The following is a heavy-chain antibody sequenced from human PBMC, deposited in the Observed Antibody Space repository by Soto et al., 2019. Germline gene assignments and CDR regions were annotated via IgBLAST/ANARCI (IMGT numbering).Heavy chain of an antibody. Sequence: EVQLVESGGGLVQPGGSLRLSCAASGFTFSNYWMYWVRQAPGKGLVWVSRVNNEGTDTTHADSVKGRFTISRDNAENTLYLQMNSLRAEDTAVYYCARGGLQHDLDVWGQGSTVTVSS. CDR3: ARGGLQHDLDV. CDR1: GFTFSNYW. J-gene: IGHJ6*02. D-gene: IGHD6-13*01. V-gene: IGHV3-74*03. CDR2: VNNEGTDT.